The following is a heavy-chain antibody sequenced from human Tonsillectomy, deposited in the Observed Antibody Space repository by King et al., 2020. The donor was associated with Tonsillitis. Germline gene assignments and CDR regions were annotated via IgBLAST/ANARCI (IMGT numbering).Heavy chain of an antibody. CDR1: GFTFSSYG. D-gene: IGHD3-10*01. Sequence: HVQLVQSGGGVVQPGRSLRLSCAASGFTFSSYGMHWVRQAPGKGLEWVAVIWYEGSNKYYADSVKGRFSISRDNSKNTLYLQMNSLRAEDTAVYYCARETYYYGSGSTRNAFDIWGQGTMVTVSS. CDR3: ARETYYYGSGSTRNAFDI. J-gene: IGHJ3*02. V-gene: IGHV3-33*08. CDR2: IWYEGSNK.